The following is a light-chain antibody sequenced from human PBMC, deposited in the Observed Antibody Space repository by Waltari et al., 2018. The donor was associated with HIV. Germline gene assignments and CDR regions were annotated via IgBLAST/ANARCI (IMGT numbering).Light chain of an antibody. J-gene: IGLJ3*02. V-gene: IGLV3-27*01. CDR1: FLATEY. Sequence: SYELTQPSSVSVYPGQTARITCSGEFLATEYARCFQQKPGHAPVLVIYKDTERPSGIPERFSCSSSGTTVTLTISGAQAEDEADYHCYSAADNIWVFGGGTKLTVL. CDR3: YSAADNIWV. CDR2: KDT.